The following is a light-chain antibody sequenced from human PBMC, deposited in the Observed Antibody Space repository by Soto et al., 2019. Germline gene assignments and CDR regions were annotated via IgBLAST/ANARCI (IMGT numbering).Light chain of an antibody. CDR3: QQRSDSIT. J-gene: IGKJ5*01. V-gene: IGKV3-11*01. CDR1: HSVTPH. CDR2: DAS. Sequence: VVTQSADTLSLSPGAIATLSCWASHSVTPHLAWFQQTPGPTPSLLIYDASTRAPGIPARFSVRGSGADFPLTLSSLEPEDFAVYDCQQRSDSITFAQGTRLEIK.